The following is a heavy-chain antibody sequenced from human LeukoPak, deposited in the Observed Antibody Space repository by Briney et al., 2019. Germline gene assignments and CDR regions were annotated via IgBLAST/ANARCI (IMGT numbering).Heavy chain of an antibody. CDR2: IYGSGST. CDR3: ARDSSSGWAQNFDY. Sequence: SETLSLTCTVSGGSISSSSYYWNWIRQPAGGGLEWIGRIYGSGSTNYNPSLKSRVTMSLDTSNNQFSLKLSSVTAADTAVYYCARDSSSGWAQNFDYWGQGILVTVAS. V-gene: IGHV4-61*02. D-gene: IGHD6-19*01. J-gene: IGHJ4*02. CDR1: GGSISSSSYY.